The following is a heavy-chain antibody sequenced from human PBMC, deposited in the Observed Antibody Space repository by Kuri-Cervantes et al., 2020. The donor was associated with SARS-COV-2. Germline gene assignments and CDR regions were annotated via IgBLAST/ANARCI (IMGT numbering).Heavy chain of an antibody. Sequence: GESLKISCSASGLTFSHYVMHWVRQAPGKGLEYVSAINNDGYYTYYTDSVKGRFIISRDNSKNTLYLQMSSLRAVDTAVYYCVKSLRFLEWLPLDYWGQGTLVTVSS. CDR2: INNDGYYT. V-gene: IGHV3-64D*08. CDR3: VKSLRFLEWLPLDY. D-gene: IGHD3-3*01. J-gene: IGHJ4*02. CDR1: GLTFSHYV.